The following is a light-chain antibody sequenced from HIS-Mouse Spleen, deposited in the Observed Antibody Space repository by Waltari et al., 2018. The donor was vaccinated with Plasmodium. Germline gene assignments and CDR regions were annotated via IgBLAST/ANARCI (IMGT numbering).Light chain of an antibody. Sequence: SYVLTQPPSVSVAPGQTARITCGGAKIGSKSVKWYQQKPGQAPVLVVYDDSDRPSGIPERFSGSNSGNTATLTISRVEAGDEADYYCQVWDSSSDHVVFGGGTKLTVL. CDR1: KIGSKS. V-gene: IGLV3-21*02. CDR3: QVWDSSSDHVV. CDR2: DDS. J-gene: IGLJ2*01.